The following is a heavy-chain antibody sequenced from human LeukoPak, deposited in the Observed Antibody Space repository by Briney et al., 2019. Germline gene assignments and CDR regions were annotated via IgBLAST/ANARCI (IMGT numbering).Heavy chain of an antibody. V-gene: IGHV1-24*01. CDR2: FDPEDGET. CDR1: GYTLTELS. Sequence: ASVKVSCKVSGYTLTELSMHWVRQAPGKGLEWMGGFDPEDGETIYAQKFQGRVTMTEDTSTDTAYMELSSLRSEDTAVYYCATRYGVHCSGGSCYSAWGQGTLVTVSS. J-gene: IGHJ5*02. CDR3: ATRYGVHCSGGSCYSA. D-gene: IGHD2-15*01.